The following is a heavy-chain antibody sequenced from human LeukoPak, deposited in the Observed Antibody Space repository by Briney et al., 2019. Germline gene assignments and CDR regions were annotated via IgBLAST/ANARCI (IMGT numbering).Heavy chain of an antibody. CDR2: ISSSGSTI. CDR3: ARDLREWELLGGFDY. Sequence: GGSLRLSCAASGFTFSDYWMSWVRQAPGKGLEWVSYISSSGSTIYYADSVKGRFTISRDNAKNSLYLQMNSLRAEDTAVYYCARDLREWELLGGFDYWGQGTLVTVSS. CDR1: GFTFSDYW. J-gene: IGHJ4*02. D-gene: IGHD1-26*01. V-gene: IGHV3-11*04.